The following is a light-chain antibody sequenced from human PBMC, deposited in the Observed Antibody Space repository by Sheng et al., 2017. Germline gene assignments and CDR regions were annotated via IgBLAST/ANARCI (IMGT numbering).Light chain of an antibody. Sequence: QLTQSPSSLSASVGDRVIITCRASQGISTYLAWYQQKPEKAPNLLIYGASTLQSGVPSRFSGSGSGTDFTLTISSLQPEDFATYYCQQTYSTVWAFGQGTKV. J-gene: IGKJ1*01. CDR3: QQTYSTVWA. V-gene: IGKV1-39*01. CDR2: GAS. CDR1: QGISTY.